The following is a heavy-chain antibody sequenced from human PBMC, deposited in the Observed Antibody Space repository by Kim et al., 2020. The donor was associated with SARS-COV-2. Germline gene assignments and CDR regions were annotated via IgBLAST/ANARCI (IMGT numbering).Heavy chain of an antibody. CDR1: GFTFSSYE. CDR2: ISSSGMTK. Sequence: GGSLRLSCAASGFTFSSYEMNWARQAPGKGLEWVSYISSSGMTKYYADSVKGRFTISRDNAKNSVYLQMNSLRAEDTAVYYCARTGSGRGNYFDYWGQGILVTVSS. V-gene: IGHV3-48*03. CDR3: ARTGSGRGNYFDY. D-gene: IGHD2-15*01. J-gene: IGHJ4*02.